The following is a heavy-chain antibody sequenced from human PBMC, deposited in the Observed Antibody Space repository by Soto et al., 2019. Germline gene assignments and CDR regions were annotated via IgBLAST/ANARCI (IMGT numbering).Heavy chain of an antibody. D-gene: IGHD6-13*01. CDR1: GYTITGCA. CDR3: ARAGEGRAAAAMVY. J-gene: IGHJ4*02. V-gene: IGHV1-3*01. CDR2: INAGDGDT. Sequence: QVQLVQSGAEVKKPGASVRVSCKASGYTITGCAMHWVRQAPGQRPEWMGWINAGDGDTRYSQNFQDRLTIIRDTTATTAYMELSSLRSKDTAVYYCARAGEGRAAAAMVYWGQGTLVTVSS.